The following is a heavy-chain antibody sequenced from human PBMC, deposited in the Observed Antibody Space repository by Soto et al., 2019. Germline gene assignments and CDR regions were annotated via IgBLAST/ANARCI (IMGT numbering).Heavy chain of an antibody. CDR1: GFTFSSYA. Sequence: PGGSLRLSCAASGFTFSSYAMGWVRQAPGKGLEWVSAISGSGGSTYYADSVKGRFTISRDNSKNTLYLQMNSLRAEDTAVYYCAKVDDYVWGSYRYIPFVDYWGHGTLVTAPQ. D-gene: IGHD3-16*02. J-gene: IGHJ4*01. CDR2: ISGSGGST. CDR3: AKVDDYVWGSYRYIPFVDY. V-gene: IGHV3-23*01.